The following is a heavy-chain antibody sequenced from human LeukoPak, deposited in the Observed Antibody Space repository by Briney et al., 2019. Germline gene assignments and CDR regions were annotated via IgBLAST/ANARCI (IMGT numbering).Heavy chain of an antibody. Sequence: SSETLSLTCAVYGGSFSIYYWSWIRQPPGKGLEWTGEINDSGRINYNPSLMSRVTVSVDTSKNQFSLRLTSVTATDTAVYYCARRWNYGRNYYIDVWGNGATVSVSS. J-gene: IGHJ6*03. CDR2: INDSGRI. V-gene: IGHV4-34*01. D-gene: IGHD1-7*01. CDR1: GGSFSIYY. CDR3: ARRWNYGRNYYIDV.